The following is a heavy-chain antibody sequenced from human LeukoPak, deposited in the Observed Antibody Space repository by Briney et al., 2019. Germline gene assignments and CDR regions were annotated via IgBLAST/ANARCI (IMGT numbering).Heavy chain of an antibody. CDR2: ISAYNGNT. D-gene: IGHD2-15*01. CDR3: ARDSQAFCSGVSCLNYFDY. V-gene: IGHV1-18*01. Sequence: ASVKVSCKASGYTFTSYGISWVRQAPGQGLEWMGWISAYNGNTNYAQKLQGRVTMTTDTSTSTAYMELSRLRSDDTAVYYCARDSQAFCSGVSCLNYFDYWGQRTLVTVSS. CDR1: GYTFTSYG. J-gene: IGHJ4*02.